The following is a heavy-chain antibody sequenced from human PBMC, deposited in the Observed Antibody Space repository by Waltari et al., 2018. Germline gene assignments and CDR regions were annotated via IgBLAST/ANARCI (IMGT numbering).Heavy chain of an antibody. CDR3: ARVSSSNWFDP. D-gene: IGHD6-6*01. V-gene: IGHV4-30-4*08. CDR2: IYYRGGT. CDR1: GGSISSGDSY. Sequence: QVQLQESGPGLVKPSQTLSLTCTVSGGSISSGDSYWSWIRQPPGKGLEWIGDIYYRGGTYYNPSLKSRVTISVDTSKNQFSLKLSSVTAADTAVYYCARVSSSNWFDPWGQGTLVTVSS. J-gene: IGHJ5*02.